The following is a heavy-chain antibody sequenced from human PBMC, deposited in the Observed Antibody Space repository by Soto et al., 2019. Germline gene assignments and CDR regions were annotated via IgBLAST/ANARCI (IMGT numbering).Heavy chain of an antibody. V-gene: IGHV3-48*01. CDR1: GFTFSSYS. CDR2: ISSSSSTI. J-gene: IGHJ3*02. CDR3: ARDSTRTYWGGAFDI. Sequence: EVQLVESGGGLVQPGGSLRLSCAASGFTFSSYSMNWVRQAPGKGLEWVSYISSSSSTIYYADSVKGRFTISRDNAKNSLYLQINSRRGEDTAVYYCARDSTRTYWGGAFDIWGQGTMVTVSS. D-gene: IGHD7-27*01.